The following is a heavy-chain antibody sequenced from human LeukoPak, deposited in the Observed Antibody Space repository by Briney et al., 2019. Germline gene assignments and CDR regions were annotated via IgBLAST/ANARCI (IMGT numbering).Heavy chain of an antibody. CDR2: ISSSSTYI. Sequence: GGSLRLSCAASGFTFSNYGMNWVRQAPGKGLEWVSSISSSSTYIYYADSVKGRFTISRDNAKNSLYLQMNSLRAGDTAVYYCARLNSGSYYHPFDYWGQGTLVTVSS. J-gene: IGHJ4*02. V-gene: IGHV3-21*01. D-gene: IGHD1-26*01. CDR1: GFTFSNYG. CDR3: ARLNSGSYYHPFDY.